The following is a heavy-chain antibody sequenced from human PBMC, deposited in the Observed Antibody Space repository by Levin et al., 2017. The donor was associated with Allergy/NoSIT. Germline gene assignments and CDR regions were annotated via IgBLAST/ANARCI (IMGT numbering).Heavy chain of an antibody. CDR3: ARDILVGTASGRDY. D-gene: IGHD2-21*02. V-gene: IGHV3-7*01. CDR1: GFSFRNYS. CDR2: IKQDGSEK. Sequence: LSLPCAASGFSFRNYSMSWVRQAPGKGLEWVGNIKQDGSEKHYVDSVKGRFTISRDNAENSLSLQMNSLTAEDTAVYYCARDILVGTASGRDYWGQGTLVTVSS. J-gene: IGHJ4*02.